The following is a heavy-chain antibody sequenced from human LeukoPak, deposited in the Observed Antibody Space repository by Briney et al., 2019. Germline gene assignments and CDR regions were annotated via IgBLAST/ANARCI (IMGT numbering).Heavy chain of an antibody. CDR3: AKAGSYSFLNYYYGMDV. V-gene: IGHV3-23*01. Sequence: GRSLRLSCAASGFTFSSYAMSWVRQAPGKGLEWVSAISGSGGSTYYADSVKGRFTISRDNSKNTLYLQMNSLRAEDTAVYYCAKAGSYSFLNYYYGMDVWGQGTTVTVSS. D-gene: IGHD1-26*01. J-gene: IGHJ6*02. CDR2: ISGSGGST. CDR1: GFTFSSYA.